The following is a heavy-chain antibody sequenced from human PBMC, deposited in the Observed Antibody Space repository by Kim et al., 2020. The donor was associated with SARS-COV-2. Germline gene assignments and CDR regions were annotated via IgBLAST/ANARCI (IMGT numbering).Heavy chain of an antibody. J-gene: IGHJ6*02. CDR3: AKGQFVSGAYYYGMDV. D-gene: IGHD6-25*01. Sequence: HSDSGKGRFTTSRDNAKNTLYLQMNSLRAEDTAVYYCAKGQFVSGAYYYGMDVWGQGTTVTVSS. V-gene: IGHV3-23*01.